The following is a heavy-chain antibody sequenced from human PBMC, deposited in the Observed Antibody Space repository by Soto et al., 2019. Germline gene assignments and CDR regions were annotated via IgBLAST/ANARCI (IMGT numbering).Heavy chain of an antibody. CDR2: IWYDGSNK. D-gene: IGHD5-12*01. Sequence: GGSLRLSCAASGFTFSSYGMHWVRQAPGKGLEWVAVIWYDGSNKYYADSVKGRFTISRDNSKNTLYLQMNSLRAEDTAVYYCARDPIGYSGYDLRSPNYYYYGMDVWGQGTTVTVSS. CDR1: GFTFSSYG. J-gene: IGHJ6*02. V-gene: IGHV3-33*01. CDR3: ARDPIGYSGYDLRSPNYYYYGMDV.